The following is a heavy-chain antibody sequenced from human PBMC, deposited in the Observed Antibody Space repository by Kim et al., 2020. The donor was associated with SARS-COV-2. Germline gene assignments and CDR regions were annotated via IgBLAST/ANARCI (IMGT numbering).Heavy chain of an antibody. Sequence: YNPSPQCRVTMSVDTSKNHFSLKLSSVTAADTSVYYCARYSSSWYALDYWGQGTLVTVSS. J-gene: IGHJ4*02. D-gene: IGHD6-13*01. CDR3: ARYSSSWYALDY. V-gene: IGHV4-59*10.